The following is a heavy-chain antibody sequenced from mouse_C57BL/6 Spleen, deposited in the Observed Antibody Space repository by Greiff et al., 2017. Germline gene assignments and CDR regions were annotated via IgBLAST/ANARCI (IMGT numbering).Heavy chain of an antibody. V-gene: IGHV5-17*01. J-gene: IGHJ4*01. CDR2: ISSGSSTI. Sequence: EVMLVESGGGLVKPGGSLKLSCAASGFTFSDYGMHWVRQAPEKGLEWVAYISSGSSTIYYADTVKGRFTISRDNAKNTLFLQRTSLRSEDTAMYYCARRRYDPYAMDYWGQGTSVTVSS. CDR1: GFTFSDYG. D-gene: IGHD2-3*01. CDR3: ARRRYDPYAMDY.